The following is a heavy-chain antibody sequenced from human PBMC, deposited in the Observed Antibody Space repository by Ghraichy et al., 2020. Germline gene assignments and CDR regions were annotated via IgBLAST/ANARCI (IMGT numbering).Heavy chain of an antibody. CDR1: GYSFTSYW. D-gene: IGHD3-10*01. CDR3: ARHLLWFGEGGWFDP. J-gene: IGHJ5*02. Sequence: GESLNISCKGSGYSFTSYWIGWVRQMPGKGLEWMGIIYPGDSDTRYSPSFQGQVTISADKSISTAYLQWSSLKASDTAMYYCARHLLWFGEGGWFDPWGQGTLSPSPQ. CDR2: IYPGDSDT. V-gene: IGHV5-51*01.